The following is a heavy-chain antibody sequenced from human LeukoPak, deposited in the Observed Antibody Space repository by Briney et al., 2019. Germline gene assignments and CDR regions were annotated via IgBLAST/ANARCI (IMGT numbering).Heavy chain of an antibody. CDR3: AREVVPAAPMDV. CDR2: ISTSSIYI. CDR1: GFTFSSYS. J-gene: IGHJ6*04. D-gene: IGHD2-2*01. V-gene: IGHV3-21*01. Sequence: GGSLRLSCAASGFTFSSYSMNWVRQAPGKGLEWVSSISTSSIYIYYADSVKGRFTISRGNAKNSLYLQMNSLRAEDTAVYYCAREVVPAAPMDVWGKGTTVTVSS.